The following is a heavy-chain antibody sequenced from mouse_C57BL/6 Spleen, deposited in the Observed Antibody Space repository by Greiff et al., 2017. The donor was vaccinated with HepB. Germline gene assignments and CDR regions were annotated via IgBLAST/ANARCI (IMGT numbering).Heavy chain of an antibody. V-gene: IGHV1-76*01. CDR2: IYPGSGNT. J-gene: IGHJ4*01. Sequence: VMLVESGAELVRPGASVKLSCKASGYTFTDYYINWVKQRPGQGLEWIARIYPGSGNTYYNEKFKGKATLTAEKSSSTAYMQLSSLTSEDSAVYFCARRVDYDGDYYAMDYWGQGTSVTVSS. CDR3: ARRVDYDGDYYAMDY. CDR1: GYTFTDYY. D-gene: IGHD2-4*01.